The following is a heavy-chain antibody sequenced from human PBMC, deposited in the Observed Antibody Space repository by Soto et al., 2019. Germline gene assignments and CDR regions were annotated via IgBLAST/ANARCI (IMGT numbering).Heavy chain of an antibody. Sequence: QVQLVQSGAEVKKPGSSVKVSCKASGGTFSSYAISWVRQAPGQGLEWMGGIIPIFGTANYAQKFQGRVTITADESTSAAYMELSSLRSEDTAVYYCARDPGTYCTNGVCYTGGWFDPWGQGTLVTVSS. D-gene: IGHD2-8*01. CDR3: ARDPGTYCTNGVCYTGGWFDP. CDR2: IIPIFGTA. V-gene: IGHV1-69*01. J-gene: IGHJ5*02. CDR1: GGTFSSYA.